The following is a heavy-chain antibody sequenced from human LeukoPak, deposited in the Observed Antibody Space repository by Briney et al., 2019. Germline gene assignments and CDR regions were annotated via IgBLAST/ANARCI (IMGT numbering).Heavy chain of an antibody. CDR1: EFTFSTYA. J-gene: IGHJ4*02. D-gene: IGHD3-22*01. V-gene: IGHV3-23*01. CDR3: AKVEPPVVVRTHSVY. Sequence: GGSLRLSCATSEFTFSTYAMSWVRQAPGKGLEWVSAISGSGVITYYADSVKGRFTISRDNSKNTLYLQMNSLRAKDTAVYYCAKVEPPVVVRTHSVYWGQCTLVTVSS. CDR2: ISGSGVIT.